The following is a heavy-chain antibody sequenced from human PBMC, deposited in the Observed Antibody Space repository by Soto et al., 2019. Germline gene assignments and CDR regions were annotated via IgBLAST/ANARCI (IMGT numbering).Heavy chain of an antibody. D-gene: IGHD6-13*01. CDR3: ARTDSWFDYYYYGMDV. Sequence: ASVKVSCKASGYAFTSYAMHWVRQVPGQRLEWMGWINAGNGNTKYSQKFQGRVTITRDTSASTAYMELSSLRSEDTAVHYCARTDSWFDYYYYGMDVWGQGTTVTVSS. J-gene: IGHJ6*02. CDR2: INAGNGNT. CDR1: GYAFTSYA. V-gene: IGHV1-3*01.